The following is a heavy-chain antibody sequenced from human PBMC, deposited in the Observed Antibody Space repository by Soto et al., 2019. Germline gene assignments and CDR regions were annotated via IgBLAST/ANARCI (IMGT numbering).Heavy chain of an antibody. CDR2: INPSGGST. D-gene: IGHD1-7*01. CDR3: AREELDAFDI. V-gene: IGHV1-46*01. CDR1: GYTFTSYY. J-gene: IGHJ3*02. Sequence: QVQLVQSGAEVKKPGASVKVSCKASGYTFTSYYMHWVRQAPGQGLEWMGIINPSGGSTSYAQKFQGRATMTRDTATSTVYMELSSLRSEDTAVYYCAREELDAFDIWGQGTMVTVSS.